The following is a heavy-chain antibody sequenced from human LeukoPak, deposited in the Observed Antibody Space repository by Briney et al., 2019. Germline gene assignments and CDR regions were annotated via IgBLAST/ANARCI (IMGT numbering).Heavy chain of an antibody. J-gene: IGHJ6*03. D-gene: IGHD5-12*01. V-gene: IGHV4-39*07. CDR1: GGSISSSSYY. Sequence: PSETLSLTCTVSGGSISSSSYYWGWIRQPPGKGLEWIGSIYYSGSTYYNPSLKSRVTISVDTSKNQFSLKLSSVTAADTAVYYCARVKGDSGYDPMDVWGKGTTVTVSS. CDR3: ARVKGDSGYDPMDV. CDR2: IYYSGST.